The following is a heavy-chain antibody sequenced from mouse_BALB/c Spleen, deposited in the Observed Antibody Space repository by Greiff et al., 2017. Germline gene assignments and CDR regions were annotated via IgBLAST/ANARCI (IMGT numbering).Heavy chain of an antibody. CDR2: IYPGSGNT. Sequence: VQLVESGPELVKPGASVKISCKASGYTFTDYYINWVKQKPGQGLEWIGWIYPGSGNTKYNEKFKGKATLTVDTSSSTAYMQLSSLTSEDTAVYFCARENYGNRYYAMDYWGQGTSVTVSS. D-gene: IGHD2-1*01. V-gene: IGHV1-84*02. CDR3: ARENYGNRYYAMDY. J-gene: IGHJ4*01. CDR1: GYTFTDYY.